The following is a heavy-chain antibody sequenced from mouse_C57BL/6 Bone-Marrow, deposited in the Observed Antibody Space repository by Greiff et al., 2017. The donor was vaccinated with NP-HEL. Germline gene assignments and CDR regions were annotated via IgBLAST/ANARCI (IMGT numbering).Heavy chain of an antibody. D-gene: IGHD2-3*01. J-gene: IGHJ2*01. V-gene: IGHV1-76*01. CDR1: GYTFTDYY. Sequence: QVQLQQSGAELVRPGASVKLSCKASGYTFTDYYINWVKQRPGQGLEWIARIYPGSGNTYYNEKFKGKATLTAEKSSSTAYMQLSSLTSEDSAVYFCARPDGYYSHFDYWGQGTTLTVSS. CDR2: IYPGSGNT. CDR3: ARPDGYYSHFDY.